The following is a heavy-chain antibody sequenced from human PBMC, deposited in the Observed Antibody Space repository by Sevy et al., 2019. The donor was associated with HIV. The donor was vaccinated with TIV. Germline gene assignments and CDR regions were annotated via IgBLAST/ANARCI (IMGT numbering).Heavy chain of an antibody. CDR1: GYSFTSYW. Sequence: GESLKISCKGSGYSFTSYWIGWVRQMPGKGLEWMGIIYPGDSDTRYSPSFQGQVTISADKSISTAYLQWSSLKASDTAMYYCARLDGSGSYYNPDFDYWGQRTLVTVSS. CDR3: ARLDGSGSYYNPDFDY. CDR2: IYPGDSDT. D-gene: IGHD3-10*01. J-gene: IGHJ4*02. V-gene: IGHV5-51*01.